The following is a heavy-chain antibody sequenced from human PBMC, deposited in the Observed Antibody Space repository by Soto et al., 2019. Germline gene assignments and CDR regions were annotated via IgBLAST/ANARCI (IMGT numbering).Heavy chain of an antibody. CDR2: ISYDGSNK. V-gene: IGHV3-30-3*01. CDR1: GFTFSSYA. D-gene: IGHD2-2*01. Sequence: QVQLVESGGGVVQPGRSLRLSCAASGFTFSSYAMHWVRQAPGKGLEWVAVISYDGSNKYYADSVKGRFTISRDNSKNTLYLQMNSLRAEDTAVYYCARDTLGRSTNCFVYWGQGTLVTVSS. J-gene: IGHJ4*02. CDR3: ARDTLGRSTNCFVY.